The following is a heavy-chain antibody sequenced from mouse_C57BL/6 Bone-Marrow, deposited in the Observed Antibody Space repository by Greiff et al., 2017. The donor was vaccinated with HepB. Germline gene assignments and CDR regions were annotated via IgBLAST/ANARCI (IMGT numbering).Heavy chain of an antibody. CDR1: GFTFSSYG. CDR3: ARHRDYGSSYAGGY. Sequence: EVKVVDSGGDLVKPGGSLKLSCAASGFTFSSYGMSWVRQTPDKRLEWVATISSGGSYTYYPDSVKGRFTISRDNAKNTLYLQMSSLKSEDTAMYYCARHRDYGSSYAGGYWGQGTTLTVSS. V-gene: IGHV5-6*01. CDR2: ISSGGSYT. D-gene: IGHD1-1*01. J-gene: IGHJ2*01.